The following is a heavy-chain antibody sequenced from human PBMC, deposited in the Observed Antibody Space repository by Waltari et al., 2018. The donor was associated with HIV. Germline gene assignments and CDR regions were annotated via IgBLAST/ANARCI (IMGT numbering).Heavy chain of an antibody. V-gene: IGHV3-23*04. Sequence: VQLVESGGGLVQPGGSLRLSCSASGFTFSTYAMHWVRQAPGKGLEWVSIISGSGLTSYYAESVRGRFTISRDNVKNTLYLEMNNLRADDTAIYYCASAFYFGTPPVTWGRGTLVTVSS. CDR2: ISGSGLTS. J-gene: IGHJ5*02. CDR1: GFTFSTYA. CDR3: ASAFYFGTPPVT. D-gene: IGHD3-16*01.